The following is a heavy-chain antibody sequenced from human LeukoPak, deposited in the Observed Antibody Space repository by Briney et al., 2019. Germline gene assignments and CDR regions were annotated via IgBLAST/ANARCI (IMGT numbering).Heavy chain of an antibody. D-gene: IGHD3-10*01. CDR3: AKVGTMHGPDY. CDR2: ISYDGSNK. J-gene: IGHJ4*02. Sequence: GGSLRLSCAASGFTFSSYGMHWVRQAPGKGLEWVAVISYDGSNKYYADSVKGRFTISRDNSKNTLYLQMNSLRAEDTAVYYCAKVGTMHGPDYWGQGTLVTVSS. CDR1: GFTFSSYG. V-gene: IGHV3-30*18.